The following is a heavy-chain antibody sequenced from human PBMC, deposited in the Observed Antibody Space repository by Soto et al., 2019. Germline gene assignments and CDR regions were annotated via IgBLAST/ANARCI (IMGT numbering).Heavy chain of an antibody. J-gene: IGHJ5*02. CDR3: ARDRNGGGWFDP. CDR2: IYYSGST. CDR1: GGSMSSHY. Sequence: QVQLQESGPGLVKPSETLSLTCTVSGGSMSSHYWSWIRQPPAKGLEWLGCIYYSGSTHYNPSLKSRVTISVDTSKNQFSLNLSSVTAADTAVYYCARDRNGGGWFDPWGQGTLVTVSS. D-gene: IGHD3-10*01. V-gene: IGHV4-59*11.